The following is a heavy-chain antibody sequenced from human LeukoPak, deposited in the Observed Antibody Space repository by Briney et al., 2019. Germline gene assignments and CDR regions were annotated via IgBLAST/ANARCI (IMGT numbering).Heavy chain of an antibody. CDR2: IKSSGRTI. V-gene: IGHV3-48*02. Sequence: GGSLRLSCAASGFIFNSYSMNWVRQAPGKGREGVSYIKSSGRTIYYADSVKGRFTVCSDNAKNSLYLQMNSLRDEDTAVYYCARDLAMSPTYSIDHWGQGTLVSVSS. J-gene: IGHJ4*02. D-gene: IGHD5-12*01. CDR1: GFIFNSYS. CDR3: ARDLAMSPTYSIDH.